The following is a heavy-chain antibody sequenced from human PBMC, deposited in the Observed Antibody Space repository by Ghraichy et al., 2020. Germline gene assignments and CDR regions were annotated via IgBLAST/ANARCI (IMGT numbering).Heavy chain of an antibody. CDR3: RAAAGTWQVYYFDY. J-gene: IGHJ4*02. V-gene: IGHV1-2*02. Sequence: SVKVSCKASGYTFTGYYMHWVRQAPGQGLEWMGWINPNSGGTNYAQKFQGRVTMTRDTSISTAYMELSRLRSDDTAVYCCRAAAGTWQVYYFDYWGQGTLVTVSS. CDR1: GYTFTGYY. D-gene: IGHD6-13*01. CDR2: INPNSGGT.